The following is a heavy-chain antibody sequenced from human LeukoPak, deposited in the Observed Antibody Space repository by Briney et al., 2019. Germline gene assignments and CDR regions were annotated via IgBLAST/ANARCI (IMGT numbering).Heavy chain of an antibody. V-gene: IGHV1-69*05. J-gene: IGHJ5*02. D-gene: IGHD1-26*01. CDR1: GGTFSSYA. CDR2: IIPIFGTA. CDR3: ARDSNSGSYFGYNWFDP. Sequence: AASVKVSCKASGGTFSSYAISWVRQAPGQGLEWMGRIIPIFGTANYAQKFQGRVTITTDESTSTAYMELSSLRSEDKAVYYCARDSNSGSYFGYNWFDPWGQGTLVTVSS.